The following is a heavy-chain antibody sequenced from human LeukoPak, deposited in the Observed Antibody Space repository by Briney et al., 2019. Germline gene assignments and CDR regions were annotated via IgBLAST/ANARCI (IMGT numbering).Heavy chain of an antibody. Sequence: AXXXTFTSYGISWVRQAPGQGFQWMGWISAYNGNTNYAQKFQGRVTMTTDTSTSKAYMEMRSLRSDDTAVYYCAXXXGYYTAFDYWGQGTLVTVSS. CDR2: ISAYNGNT. D-gene: IGHD3-3*01. CDR1: XXTFTSYG. V-gene: IGHV1-18*01. CDR3: AXXXGYYTAFDY. J-gene: IGHJ4*02.